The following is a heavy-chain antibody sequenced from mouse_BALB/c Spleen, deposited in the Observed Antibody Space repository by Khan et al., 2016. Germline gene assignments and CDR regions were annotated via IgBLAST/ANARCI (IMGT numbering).Heavy chain of an antibody. V-gene: IGHV14-4*02. CDR3: SAICYGSDVYLDY. CDR1: VFNIKDYY. D-gene: IGHD1-1*01. J-gene: IGHJ2*01. CDR2: IDPENGAT. Sequence: VQLQQSGAELVRSGASVKLSCTASVFNIKDYYMHWVKQRPEQGLEWIGWIDPENGATEYAPKFQGQATMTADTSSNAAYLQFSSLTSEDSAVYCCSAICYGSDVYLDYWGQGTTLTVSS.